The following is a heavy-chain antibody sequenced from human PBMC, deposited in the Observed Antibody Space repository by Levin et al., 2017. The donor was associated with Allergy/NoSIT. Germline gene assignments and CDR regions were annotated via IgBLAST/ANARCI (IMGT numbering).Heavy chain of an antibody. CDR2: IYYNGRT. Sequence: SQTLSLTCTVSGASISSNSYYWGWLRQPPGQGLEWIGSIYYNGRTYYNPSLKSRVTISVDTSKIQFSLSLRSVTAADTALYFCARHVYGSGSWFDPWGQGTLVTVSS. J-gene: IGHJ5*02. CDR3: ARHVYGSGSWFDP. V-gene: IGHV4-39*01. D-gene: IGHD3-10*01. CDR1: GASISSNSYY.